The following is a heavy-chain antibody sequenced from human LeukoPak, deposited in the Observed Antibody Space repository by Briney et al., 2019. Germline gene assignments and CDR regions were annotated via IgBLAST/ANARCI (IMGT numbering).Heavy chain of an antibody. J-gene: IGHJ6*02. CDR1: GGSVSGYY. CDR3: ARVLTQDYYYGMDV. V-gene: IGHV4-59*02. D-gene: IGHD3-9*01. Sequence: SETLSLTCTVSGGSVSGYYWIWIRQPPGKGLEWIGYIYYSGSTNYNPSLKSRVTISVDTSKNQFSLKLSSVTAADTAVYYCARVLTQDYYYGMDVWGQGTTVTVSS. CDR2: IYYSGST.